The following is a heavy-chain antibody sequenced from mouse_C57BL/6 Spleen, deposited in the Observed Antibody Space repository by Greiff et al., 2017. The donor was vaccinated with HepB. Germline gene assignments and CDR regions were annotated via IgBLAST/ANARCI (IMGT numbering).Heavy chain of an antibody. Sequence: QLQQSGPELVKPGASVKISCKASGYTFTDYYMNWVKQSHGKSLEWIGDINPNNGGTSYNQKFKGKATLTVDKSSSTAYMELRSLTSEDSAVYYCAREVYDVGLAYWGQGTLVTVSA. V-gene: IGHV1-26*01. J-gene: IGHJ3*01. CDR3: AREVYDVGLAY. D-gene: IGHD2-3*01. CDR1: GYTFTDYY. CDR2: INPNNGGT.